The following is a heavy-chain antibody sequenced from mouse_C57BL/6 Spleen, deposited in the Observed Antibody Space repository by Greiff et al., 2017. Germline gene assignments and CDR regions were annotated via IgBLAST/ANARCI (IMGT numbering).Heavy chain of an antibody. CDR3: ASQHGVVAGDY. J-gene: IGHJ2*01. CDR1: GYTFTSYW. Sequence: VKLQQPGAELVRPGSSVKLSCKASGYTFTSYWMDWVKQRPGQGLEWIGNIYPSDSETHYNQKFKDKATLTVDKSSSTAYMQLSSLTSEDSAVYYCASQHGVVAGDYWGQGTTLTVSS. V-gene: IGHV1-61*01. D-gene: IGHD1-1*01. CDR2: IYPSDSET.